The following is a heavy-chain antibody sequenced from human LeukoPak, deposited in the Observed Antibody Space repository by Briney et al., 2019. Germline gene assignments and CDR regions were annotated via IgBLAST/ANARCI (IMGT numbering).Heavy chain of an antibody. D-gene: IGHD1-26*01. V-gene: IGHV3-48*01. Sequence: GGSLRLSCAASGFTFSSYSMNWVRQPPGKGLEWVSYISSSSSTIYYADSVKGRFTISRDNAKNSLYLQMNSLRAEDTAVYYCARDPYSGSYGNYYYYFMDVWGKGTTVTISS. J-gene: IGHJ6*03. CDR1: GFTFSSYS. CDR2: ISSSSSTI. CDR3: ARDPYSGSYGNYYYYFMDV.